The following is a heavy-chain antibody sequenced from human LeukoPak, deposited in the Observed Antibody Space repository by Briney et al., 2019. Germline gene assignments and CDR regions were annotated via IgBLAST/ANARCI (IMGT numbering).Heavy chain of an antibody. CDR2: ISVSGGTT. CDR3: AKFLNWRSFDS. Sequence: PGGSLRLSCVASGFTFSSYAMSWVRQAPGKGLEWVSDISVSGGTTYYTDSVEGRFTFSRDNSKNTLSLQMNSLRAEDTAIYYCAKFLNWRSFDSWGQGTLVTVSS. D-gene: IGHD1-1*01. CDR1: GFTFSSYA. V-gene: IGHV3-23*01. J-gene: IGHJ4*02.